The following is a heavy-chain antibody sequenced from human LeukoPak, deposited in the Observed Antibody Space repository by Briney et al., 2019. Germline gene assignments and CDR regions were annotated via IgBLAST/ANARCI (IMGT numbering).Heavy chain of an antibody. J-gene: IGHJ4*02. V-gene: IGHV4-34*01. D-gene: IGHD2-15*01. Sequence: SETLSPTCAVYGGSFSGYYWSWIRQPPGKGLEWIGEINHSGSTNYNPSLKSRVTISVDTSKNQFSLKLSSVTAADTAVYYCARVSDCSGGSCYSEYFDYWGQGTLVTVSS. CDR3: ARVSDCSGGSCYSEYFDY. CDR1: GGSFSGYY. CDR2: INHSGST.